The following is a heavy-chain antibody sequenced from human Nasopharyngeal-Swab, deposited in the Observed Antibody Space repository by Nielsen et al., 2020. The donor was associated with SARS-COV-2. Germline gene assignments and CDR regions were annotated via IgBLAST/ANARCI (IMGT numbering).Heavy chain of an antibody. CDR1: GFTFSSYW. CDR3: ARGALIQLWSRYMDV. CDR2: IKQDGSEK. J-gene: IGHJ6*03. D-gene: IGHD5-18*01. Sequence: GESLKISCAASGFTFSSYWMSWVRQAPGKGLEWVANIKQDGSEKYYVDSVKGRFIISRDNAKNSLYLQMNSLRAEDTAVYYCARGALIQLWSRYMDVWGKGTTVTVSS. V-gene: IGHV3-7*03.